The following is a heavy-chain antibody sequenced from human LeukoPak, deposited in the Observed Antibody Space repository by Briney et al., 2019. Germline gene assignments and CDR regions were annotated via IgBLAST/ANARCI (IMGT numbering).Heavy chain of an antibody. CDR1: GYTFTSYD. CDR2: MNPNSGNT. D-gene: IGHD6-6*01. J-gene: IGHJ4*02. CDR3: ARVGWYSSSPQLDY. Sequence: ASAKVSCKASGYTFTSYDINWVRQATGQGLEWMGWMNPNSGNTGYAQKFQGRVTMTRNTSISTAYMELSSLRSEDTDVYYCARVGWYSSSPQLDYWGQGTLVTVSS. V-gene: IGHV1-8*01.